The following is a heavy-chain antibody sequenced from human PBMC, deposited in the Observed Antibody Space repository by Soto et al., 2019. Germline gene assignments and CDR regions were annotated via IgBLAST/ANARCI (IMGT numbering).Heavy chain of an antibody. CDR3: AKVATLGYSSGWDYFDY. D-gene: IGHD6-19*01. V-gene: IGHV3-30*18. CDR1: GFTFSSYG. Sequence: AGGSLRLSCAASGFTFSSYGMHWVRQAPGKGLEWVAVISYDGSNKYYADSVKGRFTISRDNSKNTLYLQMNSLRAEDTAVYYCAKVATLGYSSGWDYFDYWGQGTLVTVSS. CDR2: ISYDGSNK. J-gene: IGHJ4*02.